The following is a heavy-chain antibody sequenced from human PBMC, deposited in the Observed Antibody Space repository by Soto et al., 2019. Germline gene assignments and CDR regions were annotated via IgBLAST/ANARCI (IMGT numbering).Heavy chain of an antibody. CDR2: ISVSGDTS. V-gene: IGHV3-23*01. CDR3: AKDDNTHYWGRKIDS. J-gene: IGHJ4*02. Sequence: EVPLLESGGGLVPPGGSLSLSCAASEFTFSSSAMSWVRQAPGQGLEWVSVISVSGDTSYYADSVKGRFTISRDNSKNTLYLQMNSLSAEDKDIYYCAKDDNTHYWGRKIDSWGKGTLVTVPS. CDR1: EFTFSSSA. D-gene: IGHD7-27*01.